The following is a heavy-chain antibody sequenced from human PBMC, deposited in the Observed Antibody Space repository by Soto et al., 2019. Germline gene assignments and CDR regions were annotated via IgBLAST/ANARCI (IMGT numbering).Heavy chain of an antibody. CDR3: AKEAYGMDA. CDR1: GFTFDDYV. V-gene: IGHV3-9*01. CDR2: ISWNSNSI. Sequence: EVQLAESGGGLVQPGRSLSLSCAASGFTFDDYVMHWVRQAPGKGLEWFSGISWNSNSIGYADSVKGRFIISRDNAKNVLYLEMNSMRIEDTAVYYCAKEAYGMDAWGQGTTVTVS. J-gene: IGHJ6*02.